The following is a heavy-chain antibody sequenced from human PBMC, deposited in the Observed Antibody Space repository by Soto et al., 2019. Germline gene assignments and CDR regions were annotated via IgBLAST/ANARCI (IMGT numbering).Heavy chain of an antibody. D-gene: IGHD3-9*01. Sequence: ASVKVSCKASGYTFTGYYMHWVRQAPGQGLEWMGWINPNSGGTNYAQKFQGWVTMTRDTSISTAYMELSRLRSDDTAVYYCARATYYDILTGYIFSDYGMDVWGQGTTVTVSS. J-gene: IGHJ6*02. CDR3: ARATYYDILTGYIFSDYGMDV. CDR1: GYTFTGYY. CDR2: INPNSGGT. V-gene: IGHV1-2*04.